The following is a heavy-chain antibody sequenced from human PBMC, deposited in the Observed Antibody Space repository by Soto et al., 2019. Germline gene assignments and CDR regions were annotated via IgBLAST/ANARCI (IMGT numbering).Heavy chain of an antibody. V-gene: IGHV1-18*01. CDR2: ISAYNGNT. J-gene: IGHJ6*02. CDR1: GYTFTSYG. Sequence: GASVKVSCKASGYTFTSYGISWVRQVPGQGLEWMGWISAYNGNTIYAQRLQGRVTMTTDTSTSTAYMELRSLRSDDTAVYYCARDLWVVVTAIPWYYYGMDVWGQGTTVTVSS. D-gene: IGHD2-21*02. CDR3: ARDLWVVVTAIPWYYYGMDV.